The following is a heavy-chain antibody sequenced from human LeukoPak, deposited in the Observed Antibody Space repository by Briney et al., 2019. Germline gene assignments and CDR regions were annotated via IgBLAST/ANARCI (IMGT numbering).Heavy chain of an antibody. CDR2: IVVGSGNT. CDR1: GFTFTSSA. V-gene: IGHV1-58*02. J-gene: IGHJ4*02. D-gene: IGHD2-2*01. CDR3: AAGSYPYCSSTSCTEQQP. Sequence: RASVKVSCKASGFTFTSSAMQWVRQARGQRLEWIGWIVVGSGNTNYAQKFQERVTITRDMSTSTAYMELSSLRSEDTAVYYCAAGSYPYCSSTSCTEQQPWGQGTRVTVSS.